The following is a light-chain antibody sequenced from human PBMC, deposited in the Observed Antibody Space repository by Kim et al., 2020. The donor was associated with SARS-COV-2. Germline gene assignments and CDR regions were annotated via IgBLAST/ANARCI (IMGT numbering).Light chain of an antibody. Sequence: EVVLTQSPATLSLSLGERATLSCRASQSVNNYLAWYQQKPGQAPRLLLFDVSNRATGIPARFSGSGSGTDFTLTISSLEPEDFAVYYCQHRKTWPVTFGGGTKVDIK. J-gene: IGKJ4*01. CDR2: DVS. V-gene: IGKV3-11*01. CDR1: QSVNNY. CDR3: QHRKTWPVT.